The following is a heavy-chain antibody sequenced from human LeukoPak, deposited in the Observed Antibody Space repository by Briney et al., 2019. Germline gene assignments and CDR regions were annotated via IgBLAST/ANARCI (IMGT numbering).Heavy chain of an antibody. Sequence: GRTLRLSCAASGLAFSVYTMYWVRQAPGKGLQWISSISIRSSYIYYADSVRCRFTISRDNANNSLFLHMNNLRVEDTAVYYCARVPGLYNELRGDYWGQGSQVIVSS. V-gene: IGHV3-21*01. D-gene: IGHD3-10*01. CDR3: ARVPGLYNELRGDY. J-gene: IGHJ4*02. CDR1: GLAFSVYT. CDR2: ISIRSSYI.